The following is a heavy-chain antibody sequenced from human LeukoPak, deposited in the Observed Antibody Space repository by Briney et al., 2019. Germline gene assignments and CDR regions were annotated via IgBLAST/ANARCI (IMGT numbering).Heavy chain of an antibody. CDR3: AKDRLEYFDWLLYYY. J-gene: IGHJ4*02. CDR2: ISGSGGST. CDR1: GFTFSSYA. V-gene: IGHV3-23*01. D-gene: IGHD3-9*01. Sequence: PGGSLRLSCAASGFTFSSYAMSWVRQAPGKGLEWVSAISGSGGSTYYADSVKGRFTISRDNSKNTLYRQMNSLRAEDTAVYYCAKDRLEYFDWLLYYYWGQGTLVTVSS.